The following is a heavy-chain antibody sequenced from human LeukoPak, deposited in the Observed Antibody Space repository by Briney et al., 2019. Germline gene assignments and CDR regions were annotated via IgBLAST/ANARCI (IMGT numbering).Heavy chain of an antibody. V-gene: IGHV4-34*01. Sequence: SETLSLTWACSGLPISDYYWSWVRQSPAKGLGSIGDGSSGGYTNYNPSPNTRVIISEDPSESHLSLMLRSVTAADTAIHYCARFRCGHGHDMCYNHWPQGTRVTVSS. D-gene: IGHD2-21*01. CDR3: ARFRCGHGHDMCYNH. CDR2: GSSGGYT. CDR1: GLPISDYY. J-gene: IGHJ5*02.